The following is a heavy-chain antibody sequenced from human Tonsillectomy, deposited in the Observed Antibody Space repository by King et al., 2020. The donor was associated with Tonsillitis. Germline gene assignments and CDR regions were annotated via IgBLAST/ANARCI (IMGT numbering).Heavy chain of an antibody. Sequence: VQLVESGGGVVQPGRSLRLSCAASGFTFSSYAMHWVRQAPGKGLEWVAVISYDGSNKYYADSVKGRFTISRDNSKNTLYLQMNSLRAEDTAVYYCARDQIMIPFDYWGQGTLVTVSS. CDR2: ISYDGSNK. CDR3: ARDQIMIPFDY. D-gene: IGHD3-16*01. V-gene: IGHV3-30-3*01. CDR1: GFTFSSYA. J-gene: IGHJ4*02.